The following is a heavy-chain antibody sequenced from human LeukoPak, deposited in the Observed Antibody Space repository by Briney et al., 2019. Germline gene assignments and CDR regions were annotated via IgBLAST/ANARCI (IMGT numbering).Heavy chain of an antibody. Sequence: GGSLRLSCAASGFTFSSYWMTWVRQAPGKGLEWVANIMEDGSEKYYVDSVKGRFTISRDNAKNTLYLQMNSLRAEDTAVYYCARGASARQDYWGQGTLVTVSS. CDR3: ARGASARQDY. V-gene: IGHV3-7*04. D-gene: IGHD2-2*01. J-gene: IGHJ4*02. CDR1: GFTFSSYW. CDR2: IMEDGSEK.